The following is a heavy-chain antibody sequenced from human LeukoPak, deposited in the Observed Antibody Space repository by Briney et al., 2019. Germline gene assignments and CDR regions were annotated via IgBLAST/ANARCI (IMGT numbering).Heavy chain of an antibody. CDR3: AKDATPYSSSSGGFDP. J-gene: IGHJ5*02. CDR2: ISWNSGSI. CDR1: GFTFDDYA. V-gene: IGHV3-9*03. Sequence: GGSLRLSCAASGFTFDDYAMHWVRQAPGKGLEWVSGISWNSGSIGYADSVKGRFIISRDNAKNSLYLQMNSLRAEDMALYYCAKDATPYSSSSGGFDPWGQGTLVTVSS. D-gene: IGHD6-6*01.